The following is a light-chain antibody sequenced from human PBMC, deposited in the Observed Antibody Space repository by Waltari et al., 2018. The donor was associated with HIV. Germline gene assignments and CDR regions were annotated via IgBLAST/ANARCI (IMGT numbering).Light chain of an antibody. CDR1: QSLLHVNGNNY. CDR3: MQALQTPRT. Sequence: EIVMTQSPLSLPVTPGEPASISCRSSQSLLHVNGNNYLDWHFQKPGQSPQVLIYMTFNRASGVPDRFSGSGSGTDFTLKISRLEAEDVGIYYCMQALQTPRTFGQGTKVEI. J-gene: IGKJ1*01. V-gene: IGKV2-28*01. CDR2: MTF.